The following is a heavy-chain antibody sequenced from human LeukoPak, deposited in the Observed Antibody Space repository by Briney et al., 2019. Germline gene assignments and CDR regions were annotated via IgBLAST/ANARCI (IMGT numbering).Heavy chain of an antibody. Sequence: PGGSLRLSCAASGFTFSSYWMHWVRQAPGKGLVWVSRINSDGSSTSYADSVKGRFTTSRDNAKNTLYLQMNSLRAEDTAVYYCASSTRSSTSCCFDYWGQGTLVTVSS. D-gene: IGHD2-2*01. J-gene: IGHJ4*02. CDR1: GFTFSSYW. V-gene: IGHV3-74*01. CDR2: INSDGSST. CDR3: ASSTRSSTSCCFDY.